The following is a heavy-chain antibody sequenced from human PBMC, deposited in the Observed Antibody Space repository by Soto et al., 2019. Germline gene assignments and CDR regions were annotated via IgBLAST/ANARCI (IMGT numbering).Heavy chain of an antibody. CDR2: INPLKGDT. D-gene: IGHD2-2*01. J-gene: IGHJ3*01. CDR3: ARVKVPAAVLGAFDV. Sequence: QAQLVQSGGEMKKAGASVKVSCKASGYTFTTYGITWARQAPGQGLDWMGWINPLKGDTKSAANFQDRVTMTTDTSTRTAYMELRSLRSDDTAVYYCARVKVPAAVLGAFDVWGQGTLVTVSS. V-gene: IGHV1-18*01. CDR1: GYTFTTYG.